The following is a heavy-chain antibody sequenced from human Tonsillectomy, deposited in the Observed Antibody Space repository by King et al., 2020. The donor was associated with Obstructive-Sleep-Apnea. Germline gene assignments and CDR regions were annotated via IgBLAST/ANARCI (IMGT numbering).Heavy chain of an antibody. CDR2: IRYDGSNK. CDR3: AFSREGYGMDV. D-gene: IGHD1-26*01. V-gene: IGHV3-30*02. CDR1: GFTFSSYG. J-gene: IGHJ6*02. Sequence: VQLVESGGGVVQPGRSLRLSCAASGFTFSSYGMHWVRQAPGKGLEWVAFIRYDGSNKYYADSVKGRFTISRDNSKNTLYLQMNSLRAEDTAVYYCAFSREGYGMDVWGQGTTVTVSS.